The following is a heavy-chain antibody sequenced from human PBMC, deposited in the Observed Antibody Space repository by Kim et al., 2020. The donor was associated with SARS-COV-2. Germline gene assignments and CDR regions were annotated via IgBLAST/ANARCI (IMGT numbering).Heavy chain of an antibody. D-gene: IGHD6-13*01. J-gene: IGHJ6*02. Sequence: KSRVTISVDTSKNQFSLKLSSVTAADTAVYYCASGRRIAAAGTIHYGMDVWGQGTTVTVSS. V-gene: IGHV4-34*01. CDR3: ASGRRIAAAGTIHYGMDV.